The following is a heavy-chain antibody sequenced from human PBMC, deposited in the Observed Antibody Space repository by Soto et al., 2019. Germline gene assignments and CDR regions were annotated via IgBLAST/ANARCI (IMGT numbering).Heavy chain of an antibody. CDR3: ARDRTIGREDYYYGMDV. Sequence: ASVKVSCKASGGTFSSYAISWVRQAPGQGLEWMGGIIPIFGTANYAQKFQGRVTITADESTSTAYMELSSLRSEDTAVYYCARDRTIGREDYYYGMDVWGQGTTVTVSS. J-gene: IGHJ6*02. CDR2: IIPIFGTA. CDR1: GGTFSSYA. D-gene: IGHD3-16*01. V-gene: IGHV1-69*13.